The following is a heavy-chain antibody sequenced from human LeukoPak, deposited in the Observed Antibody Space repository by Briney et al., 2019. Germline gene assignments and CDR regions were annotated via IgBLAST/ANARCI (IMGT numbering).Heavy chain of an antibody. CDR3: AKADRIAVAGKLRGAVTQPYYFDY. V-gene: IGHV3-23*01. Sequence: GGSLRLSCAASGFTFSSYAMSWVRQAPGKGLEWVSAISGSGGSTYYADSVKGRFTISRDNSKNTLYLQMNSLRAEDTAVYYCAKADRIAVAGKLRGAVTQPYYFDYWGQGTLVTVSS. CDR2: ISGSGGST. D-gene: IGHD6-19*01. CDR1: GFTFSSYA. J-gene: IGHJ4*02.